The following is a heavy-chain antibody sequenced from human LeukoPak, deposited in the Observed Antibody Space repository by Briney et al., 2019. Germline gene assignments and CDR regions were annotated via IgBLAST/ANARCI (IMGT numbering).Heavy chain of an antibody. V-gene: IGHV4-61*01. CDR2: IYYGGST. CDR1: GVSISSSNSY. D-gene: IGHD5-18*01. CDR3: ARVGYSYGHPAWFDP. J-gene: IGHJ5*02. Sequence: SETLSLTCTVSGVSISSSNSYWSWIRQPPGKGLEWIGYIYYGGSTNYNPSLKSRVTISVDTSKNQFSLKLSSVTAADTAVYYCARVGYSYGHPAWFDPWGQGTLVTVSS.